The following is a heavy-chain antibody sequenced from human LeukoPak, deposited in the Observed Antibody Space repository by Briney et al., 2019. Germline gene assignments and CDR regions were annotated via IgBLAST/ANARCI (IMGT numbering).Heavy chain of an antibody. D-gene: IGHD5-12*01. V-gene: IGHV1-18*01. CDR3: ATHSGYDPSVDH. J-gene: IGHJ4*02. CDR2: ISAYNGNT. CDR1: GYTFTTYG. Sequence: GASVTVSCKASGYTFTTYGISWVRQAPGQGREWMGWISAYNGNTNNAQKLQGRVTMTTDTSTSTAYMELRSLRSDDTAVYYCATHSGYDPSVDHWGQGTLVTVSS.